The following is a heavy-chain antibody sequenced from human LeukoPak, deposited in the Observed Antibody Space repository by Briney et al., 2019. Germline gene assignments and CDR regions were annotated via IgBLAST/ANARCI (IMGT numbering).Heavy chain of an antibody. V-gene: IGHV1-2*06. J-gene: IGHJ6*02. CDR3: AIWFGELSGYYYYYYGMDV. Sequence: ASVKVSCKASGYTFTGYYMHWVRQAPGQGLEWMGRINPNSGGTNYAQKFQGRVTMTRDTSISTAYMELSRLRFDDTAVYYCAIWFGELSGYYYYYYGMDVWGQGTTVTVSS. CDR1: GYTFTGYY. D-gene: IGHD3-10*01. CDR2: INPNSGGT.